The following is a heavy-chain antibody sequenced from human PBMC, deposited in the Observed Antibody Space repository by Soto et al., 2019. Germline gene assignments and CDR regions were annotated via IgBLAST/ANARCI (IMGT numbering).Heavy chain of an antibody. D-gene: IGHD4-17*01. Sequence: SVKVSCKASGGTFSSYAISRVRQAPGQGLEWMGGIIPIFGTANYAQKFQGRVTITADESTSTAYMELSSLRSEDTAVYYCARGPPYGGNSGGATDYWGQGTLVPVSS. CDR1: GGTFSSYA. V-gene: IGHV1-69*13. J-gene: IGHJ4*02. CDR3: ARGPPYGGNSGGATDY. CDR2: IIPIFGTA.